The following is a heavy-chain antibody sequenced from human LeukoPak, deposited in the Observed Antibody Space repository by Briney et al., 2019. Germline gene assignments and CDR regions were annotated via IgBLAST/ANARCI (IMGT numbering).Heavy chain of an antibody. V-gene: IGHV3-30-3*01. J-gene: IGHJ4*02. CDR3: ARERGGYCSGSSCSNAIDY. CDR1: GFTFSSYA. D-gene: IGHD2-15*01. Sequence: PGGSLRLSCAASGFTFSSYAMHWVRQAPGKGLEWVAVISYDGSKKYYADSVKGRFTISRDNSKNTLYLQMNSLRAEDTAVYYCARERGGYCSGSSCSNAIDYWGQGTLVTVSS. CDR2: ISYDGSKK.